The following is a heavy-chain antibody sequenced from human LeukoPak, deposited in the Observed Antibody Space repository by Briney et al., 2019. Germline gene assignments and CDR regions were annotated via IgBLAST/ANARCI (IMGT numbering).Heavy chain of an antibody. D-gene: IGHD7-27*01. Sequence: GGSLRLSCTASGFTFSSYTMSWVRQAPGKGLKWVSTITTGGPNTYYADSVKGRFTVPRDDSKNTLYLQMNSLRAEDTAVYYCAKDGGLWVSAHWGDSWGRGTLVTVSS. J-gene: IGHJ4*02. CDR3: AKDGGLWVSAHWGDS. V-gene: IGHV3-23*01. CDR1: GFTFSSYT. CDR2: ITTGGPNT.